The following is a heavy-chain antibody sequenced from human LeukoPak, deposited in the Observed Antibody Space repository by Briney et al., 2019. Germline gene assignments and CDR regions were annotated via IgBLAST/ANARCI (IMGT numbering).Heavy chain of an antibody. J-gene: IGHJ4*02. V-gene: IGHV4-4*02. CDR1: GFTFSSYAM. CDR3: ARVMIGEYY. D-gene: IGHD3-22*01. Sequence: GSLRLSCAASGFTFSSYAMSWVRQPPGKGLEWIGEIYHSGSTNYNPPLKSRVTISVDKSKNQFSLKLSSVTAADTAVYYCARVMIGEYYWGQGTLVTVSS. CDR2: IYHSGST.